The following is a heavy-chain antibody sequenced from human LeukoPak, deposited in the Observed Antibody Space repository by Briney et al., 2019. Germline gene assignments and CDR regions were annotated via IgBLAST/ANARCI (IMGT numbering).Heavy chain of an antibody. V-gene: IGHV1-2*02. CDR2: INPNSGGT. CDR3: ARSPHILTGENFDY. CDR1: GYTFTGYY. D-gene: IGHD3-9*01. J-gene: IGHJ4*02. Sequence: ASVKVSCEASGYTFTGYYMHWVRQAPGQGLEWMGWINPNSGGTNYAQKFQDRVSMTRDTSISTAYMQLSRLRSGDTAVYFCARSPHILTGENFDYWGQGTLLTVSS.